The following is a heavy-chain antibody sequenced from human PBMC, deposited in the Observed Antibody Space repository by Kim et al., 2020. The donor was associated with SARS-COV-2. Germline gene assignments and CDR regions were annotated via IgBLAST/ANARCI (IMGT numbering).Heavy chain of an antibody. V-gene: IGHV3-74*01. CDR2: IDSGGSST. CDR1: GFTFSSYW. Sequence: GGSLRLSCAASGFTFSSYWMHWVRQAPGKGLVWVSRIDSGGSSTHYADSVKGRFTMSRDNAKNTVYLQMSSLRADDPAVYYCARESGDRCVIYSDYWGQG. J-gene: IGHJ4*02. D-gene: IGHD3-16*02. CDR3: ARESGDRCVIYSDY.